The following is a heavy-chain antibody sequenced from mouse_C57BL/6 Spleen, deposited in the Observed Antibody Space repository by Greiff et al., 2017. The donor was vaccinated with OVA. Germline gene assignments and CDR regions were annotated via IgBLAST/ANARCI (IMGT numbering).Heavy chain of an antibody. J-gene: IGHJ3*01. V-gene: IGHV5-16*01. CDR2: INYDGSST. CDR1: GFTFSDYY. Sequence: EVKVVESEGGLVQPGSSMKLSCTASGFTFSDYYMAWVRQVPEKGLEWVANINYDGSSTYYLDSLKSRFIISRDNAKNILYLQMSSLKSEDTATYYCARDQGSTGTGFAYWGQGTLVTVSA. D-gene: IGHD4-1*01. CDR3: ARDQGSTGTGFAY.